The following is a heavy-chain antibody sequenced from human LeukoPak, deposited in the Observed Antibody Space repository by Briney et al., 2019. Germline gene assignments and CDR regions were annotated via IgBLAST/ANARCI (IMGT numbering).Heavy chain of an antibody. CDR2: IIPIFGTA. J-gene: IGHJ4*02. V-gene: IGHV1-69*05. CDR3: ARGYYGLWYFDY. CDR1: GYTFTNYG. Sequence: SVKVACKASGYTFTNYGISWVRQAPGQGLEWMGGIIPIFGTANYAQKFQGRVTITTDESTSTAYMELSSLRSEDTAVYYCARGYYGLWYFDYWGQGTLVTVSS. D-gene: IGHD3-10*01.